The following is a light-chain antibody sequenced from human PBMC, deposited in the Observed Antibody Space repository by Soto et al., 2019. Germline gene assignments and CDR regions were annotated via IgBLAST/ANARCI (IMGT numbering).Light chain of an antibody. J-gene: IGKJ5*01. CDR3: QQLNAYPLT. CDR1: HGTSSY. CDR2: GAS. Sequence: LNNSASVVSASIGDRVSITCLSSHGTSSYLAWFQQKPGRAPKLLIYGASTLPRGVPARFSGSGSATDFTLTITNLQPEDFATYYCQQLNAYPLTFGQGTRLEI. V-gene: IGKV1-9*01.